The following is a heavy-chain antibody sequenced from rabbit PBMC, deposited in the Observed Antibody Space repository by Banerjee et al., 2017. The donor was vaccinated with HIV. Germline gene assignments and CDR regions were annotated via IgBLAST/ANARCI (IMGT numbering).Heavy chain of an antibody. CDR1: GFSFSSNP. J-gene: IGHJ4*01. D-gene: IGHD4-1*01. CDR2: IYAGSSRNV. CDR3: ARDLAGVIGWNFNL. V-gene: IGHV1S45*01. Sequence: QEQLVESGGGLVQPEGSLTLTCTASGFSFSSNPMCWVRQAPGKGLEWIACIYAGSSRNVVYASWATGRFTISRTSWTTVTLQMTSLTAADTATYFCARDLAGVIGWNFNLWGQGTLVTVS.